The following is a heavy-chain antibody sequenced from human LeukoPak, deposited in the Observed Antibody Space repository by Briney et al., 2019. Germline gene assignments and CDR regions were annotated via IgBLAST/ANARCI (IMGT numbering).Heavy chain of an antibody. Sequence: GGSLRLSCAASGFTFSSYGMSWVRQAPGKGLEWVSAISGSGGSTYYADSVKGRFTISRDNSKNTLYLQMNSLRAEDTAVYYCANSPDYYDSVYFDYWGQGTLVTVSS. D-gene: IGHD3-22*01. J-gene: IGHJ4*02. CDR1: GFTFSSYG. V-gene: IGHV3-23*01. CDR2: ISGSGGST. CDR3: ANSPDYYDSVYFDY.